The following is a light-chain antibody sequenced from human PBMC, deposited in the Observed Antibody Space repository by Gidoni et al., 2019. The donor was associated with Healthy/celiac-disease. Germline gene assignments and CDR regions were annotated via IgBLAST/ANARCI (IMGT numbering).Light chain of an antibody. CDR1: QSVSSN. CDR3: KQYNNWPLT. CDR2: GAS. Sequence: EIVLTQSPATLSVSPGERATLSCRASQSVSSNLAWYQQKPGQAPRLLIDGASTRATGIPARLSGSGYGTEFTLTISSLQSEDFAVDYCKQYNNWPLTFGQGTKVEIK. V-gene: IGKV3-15*01. J-gene: IGKJ1*01.